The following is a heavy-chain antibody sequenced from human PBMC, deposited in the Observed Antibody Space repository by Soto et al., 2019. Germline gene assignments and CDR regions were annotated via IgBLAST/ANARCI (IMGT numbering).Heavy chain of an antibody. D-gene: IGHD2-15*01. CDR2: IYYIGST. CDR1: GGSVSSGSYY. Sequence: SETLSLTCTVSGGSVSSGSYYWSWIRQPPGKGLEWIGYIYYIGSTNYNPSLKSRVTISVDTSKNQFSLKLSSVTAADTAVYYSARAENKPYCSGGTCFTKRFDPGGDGTL. CDR3: ARAENKPYCSGGTCFTKRFDP. J-gene: IGHJ5*02. V-gene: IGHV4-61*01.